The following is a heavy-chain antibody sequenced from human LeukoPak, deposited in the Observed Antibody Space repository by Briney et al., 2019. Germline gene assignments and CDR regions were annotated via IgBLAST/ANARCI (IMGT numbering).Heavy chain of an antibody. D-gene: IGHD6-13*01. CDR2: INSDGRST. CDR3: AREEDSSIWYYY. CDR1: GFTFSSYW. Sequence: GGSLRLSCAASGFTFSSYWMHWVRQAPGKGLVWVSRINSDGRSTFYADSVKGRFTISGDNAKNTLYLQMNSLRAEDTAVYYCAREEDSSIWYYYWGQGTLVTVSS. V-gene: IGHV3-74*01. J-gene: IGHJ4*02.